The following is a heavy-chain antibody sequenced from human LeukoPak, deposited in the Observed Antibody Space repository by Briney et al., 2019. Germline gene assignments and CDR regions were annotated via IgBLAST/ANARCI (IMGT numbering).Heavy chain of an antibody. V-gene: IGHV3-21*01. Sequence: GGSLRLSCAASGFTVSSNYMSWVRQSPGKGLEWVSSISSSSSYIYYADSVKGRFTISRDNAKNSLYLQMNSLRAEDTAVYYCARDSGVTYYYDSSGYSDAFDIWGQGTMVTVSS. CDR3: ARDSGVTYYYDSSGYSDAFDI. D-gene: IGHD3-22*01. CDR1: GFTVSSNY. CDR2: ISSSSSYI. J-gene: IGHJ3*02.